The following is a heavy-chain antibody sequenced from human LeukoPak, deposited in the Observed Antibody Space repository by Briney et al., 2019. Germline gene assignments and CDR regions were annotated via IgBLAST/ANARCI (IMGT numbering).Heavy chain of an antibody. CDR1: GYTFTNYY. CDR3: ARTGSHFDY. Sequence: ASVKVSCKASGYTFTNYYIHWGRQAPGQGLEWRGWINPKSGGTTYAQKFQGRVTMTRDTSISTAYMELSRLRSDDTAVYYCARTGSHFDYWGQGTLVTVSS. CDR2: INPKSGGT. D-gene: IGHD1-14*01. J-gene: IGHJ4*02. V-gene: IGHV1-2*02.